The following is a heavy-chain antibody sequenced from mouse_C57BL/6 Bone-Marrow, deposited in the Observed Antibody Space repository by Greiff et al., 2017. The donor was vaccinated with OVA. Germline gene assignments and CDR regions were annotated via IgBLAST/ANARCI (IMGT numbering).Heavy chain of an antibody. Sequence: VQLQQSGAELVKPGASVKLSCKASGYTFTEYTIHWVKQRSGQGLEWIGWFYPGSGSIKYNEKFKDKATLTADKSSSTVYMELSRLTSEDSAVYFCARHEDAPSTVEEVYFDYWGQGTTLTVSS. CDR1: GYTFTEYT. D-gene: IGHD1-1*01. CDR3: ARHEDAPSTVEEVYFDY. CDR2: FYPGSGSI. J-gene: IGHJ2*01. V-gene: IGHV1-62-2*01.